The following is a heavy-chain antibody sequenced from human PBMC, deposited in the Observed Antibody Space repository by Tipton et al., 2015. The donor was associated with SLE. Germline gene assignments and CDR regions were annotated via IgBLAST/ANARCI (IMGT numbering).Heavy chain of an antibody. Sequence: TLSLTCTVSGGSISSYYWSWIRQSPGKGLEWIGYIYTSGSTNYNPSLKSRVTMSVDTSKNQFSLKLSSVTAADTAVYYCARDRGGSVAGPDYWGQGTLVTVSS. CDR3: ARDRGGSVAGPDY. D-gene: IGHD6-19*01. CDR2: IYTSGST. V-gene: IGHV4-4*09. CDR1: GGSISSYY. J-gene: IGHJ4*02.